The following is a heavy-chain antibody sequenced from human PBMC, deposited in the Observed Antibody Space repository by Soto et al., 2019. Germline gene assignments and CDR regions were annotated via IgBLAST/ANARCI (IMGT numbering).Heavy chain of an antibody. CDR3: AAQGGAVAGTQSN. CDR2: INAGNGNT. Sequence: ASVKVSCKASGYTFTSYAMHWVRQAPGQRLEWMGWINAGNGNTKYSQKFQGRVTITRDTSASTAYMELSSLRSEDTAVYYCAAQGGAVAGTQSNWGQGTLVTVSS. J-gene: IGHJ4*02. CDR1: GYTFTSYA. V-gene: IGHV1-3*01. D-gene: IGHD6-19*01.